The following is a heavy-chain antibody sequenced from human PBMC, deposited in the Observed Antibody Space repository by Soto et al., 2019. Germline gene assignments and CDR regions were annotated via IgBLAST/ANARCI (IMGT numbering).Heavy chain of an antibody. V-gene: IGHV1-69*02. CDR3: ASEREYSRSEVDY. CDR2: IIPILGIA. D-gene: IGHD6-6*01. J-gene: IGHJ4*02. CDR1: GGTFSSYT. Sequence: GASVKVSCKASGGTFSSYTISWVRQAPGQGLEWMGRIIPILGIANYAQKFQGRVTITADKSTSTAYMELSSLRSEDTAVYYCASEREYSRSEVDYWGQGTLVTVSS.